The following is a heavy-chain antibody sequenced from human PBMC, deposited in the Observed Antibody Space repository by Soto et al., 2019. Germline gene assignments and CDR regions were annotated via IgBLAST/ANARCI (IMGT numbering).Heavy chain of an antibody. J-gene: IGHJ5*02. V-gene: IGHV3-48*02. CDR2: ISKSGTTR. Sequence: PGGSLRLSCAASGFTFSGTTMNWVRQAPGKGLEWVAYISKSGTTRYYAEFVKGRFTVSRDNAKNSLFLQMNSLRDEDTAVYYCARDGASFDVWGQGTLVTVSS. D-gene: IGHD2-15*01. CDR1: GFTFSGTT. CDR3: ARDGASFDV.